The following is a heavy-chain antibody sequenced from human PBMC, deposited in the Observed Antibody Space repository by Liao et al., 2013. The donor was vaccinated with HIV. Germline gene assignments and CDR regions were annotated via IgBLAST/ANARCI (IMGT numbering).Heavy chain of an antibody. J-gene: IGHJ3*02. D-gene: IGHD3-10*01. Sequence: QVQLQESGPGLVKPSETLSLTCTVSGGSISSYYWSWIRQPAGKGLEWIGRIYTSGSTNYNPSLKSRVTMSIDTSRNQFSVNLNSVTAADTAVYYCAGRLWFGEFDAFDIWGQGTTVTVSS. CDR1: GGSISSYY. V-gene: IGHV4-4*07. CDR2: IYTSGST. CDR3: AGRLWFGEFDAFDI.